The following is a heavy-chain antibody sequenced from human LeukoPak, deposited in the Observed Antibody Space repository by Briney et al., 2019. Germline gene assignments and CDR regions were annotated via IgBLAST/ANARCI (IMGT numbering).Heavy chain of an antibody. CDR1: GGSISSGGYY. D-gene: IGHD3-3*01. Sequence: SETLSLTCTVSGGSISSGGYYWSWIRQHPGKGLEWIGYIYYSGSTYYNPSLKSRVTISVDTSKNQFSLKLGSVTAADTAVYYCARRTIFGVVLDYWGQGTLVTVSS. CDR3: ARRTIFGVVLDY. V-gene: IGHV4-31*03. J-gene: IGHJ4*02. CDR2: IYYSGST.